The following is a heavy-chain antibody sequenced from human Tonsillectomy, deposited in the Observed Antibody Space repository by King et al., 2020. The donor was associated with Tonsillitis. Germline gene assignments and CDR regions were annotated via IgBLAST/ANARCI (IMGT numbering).Heavy chain of an antibody. Sequence: QLVQSGGGVVQPGRSLRLSCAASGFTLSSYAMHWVRQAPGKGLEWVAVISYDGSNKYYADSVKGRFTISRDNSKNTLYLQMNSLRAEDTAVYYCARDRLLWFGELLINDAFDIWGQGTMVTVSS. CDR2: ISYDGSNK. CDR3: ARDRLLWFGELLINDAFDI. D-gene: IGHD3-10*01. CDR1: GFTLSSYA. V-gene: IGHV3-30-3*01. J-gene: IGHJ3*02.